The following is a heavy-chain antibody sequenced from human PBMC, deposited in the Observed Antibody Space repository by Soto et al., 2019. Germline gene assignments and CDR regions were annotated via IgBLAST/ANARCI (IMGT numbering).Heavy chain of an antibody. D-gene: IGHD6-13*01. V-gene: IGHV1-58*01. CDR2: IVVGSGNT. J-gene: IGHJ3*02. CDR3: AAEEAGQPGAFDI. CDR1: GFTFTSSA. Sequence: SVKVSCKASGFTFTSSAVQWVRQARGQRLEWIGWIVVGSGNTNYAQKFQERVTITRDMSTSTAYMELSSLRSEDTAVYYCAAEEAGQPGAFDIRGQGTMVTVSS.